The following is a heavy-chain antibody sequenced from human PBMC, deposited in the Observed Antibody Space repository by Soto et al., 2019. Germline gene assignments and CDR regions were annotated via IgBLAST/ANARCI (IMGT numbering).Heavy chain of an antibody. V-gene: IGHV3-23*01. Sequence: GGSLRLSCAASGFAFSTYAMNWVRQAPGKGLEWVSAISDSGASTYYADSVKGRFTISRDNSKNTLYLQMNSLRDGDTAVYYCGKSKWLRFFEGIADYWGRGTLVTVSS. CDR3: GKSKWLRFFEGIADY. CDR1: GFAFSTYA. CDR2: ISDSGAST. J-gene: IGHJ4*02. D-gene: IGHD5-12*01.